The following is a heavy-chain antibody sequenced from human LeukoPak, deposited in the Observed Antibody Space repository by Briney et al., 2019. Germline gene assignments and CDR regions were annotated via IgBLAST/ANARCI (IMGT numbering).Heavy chain of an antibody. Sequence: GGSLRLSCAASGFTFSRYGMAWVRQAPGKGLEWVSAISGSGGSTYYADSVKGRFTISRDNSKNTLYLQMNSLRAEDTAVYYCAKSLRGGDSSGPSWGQGTLVTVSS. D-gene: IGHD3-22*01. V-gene: IGHV3-23*01. CDR3: AKSLRGGDSSGPS. CDR1: GFTFSRYG. CDR2: ISGSGGST. J-gene: IGHJ5*02.